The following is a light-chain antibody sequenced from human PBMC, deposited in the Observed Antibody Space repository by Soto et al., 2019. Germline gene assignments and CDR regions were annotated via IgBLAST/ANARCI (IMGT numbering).Light chain of an antibody. Sequence: DIQMTQSPSSLSASVGDRVTITCRASQSISSYLNWYQQKPGKAPKLLIYAASSLQSGVPSRFSGSCSGTAFTLSISSLPPEDFATYYCQQSYSTPSWTLGQGTKVDIK. CDR3: QQSYSTPSWT. V-gene: IGKV1-39*01. CDR1: QSISSY. CDR2: AAS. J-gene: IGKJ1*01.